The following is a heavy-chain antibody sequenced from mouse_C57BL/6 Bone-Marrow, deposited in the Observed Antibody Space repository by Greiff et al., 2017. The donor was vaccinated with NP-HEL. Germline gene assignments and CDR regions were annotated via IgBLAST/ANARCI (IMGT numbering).Heavy chain of an antibody. Sequence: VQLQQSGAELVMPGASVKLSCKASGYTFTSYWMHWVKQRPGQGLEWIGEIDPSDSYTNYNQKFKGKSTLTVDKSSSTAYMQLSSLTSEDSAVYYCARVMGYYFDYWGQGTTLTVSS. D-gene: IGHD2-3*01. CDR1: GYTFTSYW. J-gene: IGHJ2*01. V-gene: IGHV1-69*01. CDR2: IDPSDSYT. CDR3: ARVMGYYFDY.